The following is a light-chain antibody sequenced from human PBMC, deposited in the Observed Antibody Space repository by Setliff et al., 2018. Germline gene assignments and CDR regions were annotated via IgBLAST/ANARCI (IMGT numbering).Light chain of an antibody. V-gene: IGLV2-8*01. Sequence: QSVLTQPPSASGSPGQSVAISRTGTSRDVGGFNFVSWYQQHPGKAPKLIIYEVSKRPSGVPDRFSGSKSGNTASLTVSGLQAEDEADYYCSSYAGNYIYVFGSGTKV. J-gene: IGLJ1*01. CDR3: SSYAGNYIYV. CDR1: SRDVGGFNF. CDR2: EVS.